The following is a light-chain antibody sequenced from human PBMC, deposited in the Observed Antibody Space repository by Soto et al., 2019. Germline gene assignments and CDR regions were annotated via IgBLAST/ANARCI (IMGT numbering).Light chain of an antibody. CDR3: HQYGSSPSYT. Sequence: EIVLTQSPGTLSSSPGERATLSCRASQSGSSSTYLAWYQQKPGQAPRLLIYGASSRATGIQDRFSGSGSVTDFTLPISRLEPEDVAVYYCHQYGSSPSYTFGQGTKLEIK. CDR1: QSGSSSTY. J-gene: IGKJ2*01. CDR2: GAS. V-gene: IGKV3-20*01.